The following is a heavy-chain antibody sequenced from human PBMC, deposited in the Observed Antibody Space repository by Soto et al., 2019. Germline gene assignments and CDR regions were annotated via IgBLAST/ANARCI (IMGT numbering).Heavy chain of an antibody. CDR2: INPNSGGT. J-gene: IGHJ4*02. V-gene: IGHV1-2*02. CDR3: TRDGRGLGRLSLFEY. CDR1: GYTFTGYY. D-gene: IGHD2-21*02. Sequence: ASVKVSCKASGYTFTGYYMHWVRQAPGQGLEWMGWINPNSGGTNYAQKFQGRVTMTRDTSISTAYMELSRLRSDDAAVYYCTRDGRGLGRLSLFEYWGQGVLVTVSS.